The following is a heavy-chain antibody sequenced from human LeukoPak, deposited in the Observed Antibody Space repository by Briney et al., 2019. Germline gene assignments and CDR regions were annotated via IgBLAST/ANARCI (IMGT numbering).Heavy chain of an antibody. CDR3: TRQAGVATPRDY. V-gene: IGHV3-49*03. D-gene: IGHD5-12*01. CDR1: GFTFGDYA. CDR2: IRSKAYGGTT. Sequence: TGGSLRLSCTASGFTFGDYAMSWFRQAPGKGLEWVGFIRSKAYGGTTEYAASVKGRFTISRDDSKGIAYLQMNSLKTEDTAVYYCTRQAGVATPRDYWGQGTLVTVSS. J-gene: IGHJ4*02.